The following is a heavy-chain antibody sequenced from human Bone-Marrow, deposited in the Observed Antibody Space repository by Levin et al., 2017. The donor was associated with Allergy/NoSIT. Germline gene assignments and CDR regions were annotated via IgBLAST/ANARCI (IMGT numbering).Heavy chain of an antibody. CDR1: GFNFFDDY. V-gene: IGHV3-11*01. Sequence: GGSLRLSCVASGFNFFDDYMTWIRQAPGKGLEWVSFISHTSNTIHYADSVKGRFTISRDNNRNSLFLEMNNLRADDTAVYYCARAFSTGGMDVWGQGTTVTVSS. CDR2: ISHTSNTI. CDR3: ARAFSTGGMDV. D-gene: IGHD2/OR15-2a*01. J-gene: IGHJ6*02.